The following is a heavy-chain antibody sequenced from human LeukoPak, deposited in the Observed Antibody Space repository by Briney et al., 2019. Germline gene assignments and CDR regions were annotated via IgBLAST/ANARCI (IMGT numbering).Heavy chain of an antibody. CDR3: ARDPFLDY. Sequence: GGSLRLSCAASGFTLSTYTMNWVRQAPGKGLEWVSSISSSSSYIYYADSVKGRFTISRDNAKNSLYLQMSSLRAEDTAVYYCARDPFLDYWGQGTLVTVSS. CDR2: ISSSSSYI. CDR1: GFTLSTYT. J-gene: IGHJ4*02. V-gene: IGHV3-21*01.